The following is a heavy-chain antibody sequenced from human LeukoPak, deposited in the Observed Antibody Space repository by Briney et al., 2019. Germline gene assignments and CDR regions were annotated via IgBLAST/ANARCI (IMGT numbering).Heavy chain of an antibody. Sequence: PGGSLRLSCAASGFTFSSYAMAWVRHALGKGLEWVSTFSGTSTKTYYADAVKGRFTISRDNSKNTLYLQMNSLRVEDTAIYYCARDPTAMVDYYYYGMDVWGQGTTVTVSS. CDR2: FSGTSTKT. CDR3: ARDPTAMVDYYYYGMDV. V-gene: IGHV3-23*01. J-gene: IGHJ6*02. D-gene: IGHD5-18*01. CDR1: GFTFSSYA.